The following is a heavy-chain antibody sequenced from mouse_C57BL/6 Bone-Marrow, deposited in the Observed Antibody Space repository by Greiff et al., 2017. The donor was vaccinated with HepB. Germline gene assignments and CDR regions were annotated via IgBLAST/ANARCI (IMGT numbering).Heavy chain of an antibody. CDR3: ARRGSYYCGSSHPWFAY. J-gene: IGHJ3*01. V-gene: IGHV1-81*01. CDR1: GYTFTSYG. Sequence: VQLQQSGAELARPGASVKLSCKASGYTFTSYGISWVKQRTGQGLEWIGEIYPRSGNTYYNEKFKGKATLTADKSSSTAYMELRSLTSEDSAVYFCARRGSYYCGSSHPWFAYWGQGTLVTVAA. CDR2: IYPRSGNT. D-gene: IGHD1-1*01.